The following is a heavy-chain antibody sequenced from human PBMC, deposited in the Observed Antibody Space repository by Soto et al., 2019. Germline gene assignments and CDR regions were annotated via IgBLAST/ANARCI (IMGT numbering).Heavy chain of an antibody. CDR3: AGLFPYVSSGYHLNY. Sequence: PSETLSLTCAVNGGSFGGYYWSWIRQPPGKGLEWIGEISQSGSTKYISPLKSRVIISVDTSKNQFSLNLNSVTAADTAVFYCAGLFPYVSSGYHLNYLGQGTLVTVS. CDR1: GGSFGGYY. D-gene: IGHD3-22*01. V-gene: IGHV4-34*01. J-gene: IGHJ4*02. CDR2: ISQSGST.